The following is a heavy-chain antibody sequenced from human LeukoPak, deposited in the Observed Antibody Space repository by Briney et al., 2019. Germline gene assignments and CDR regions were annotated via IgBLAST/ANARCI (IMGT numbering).Heavy chain of an antibody. CDR2: ISWNSGSI. CDR3: AKVDGH. J-gene: IGHJ4*02. D-gene: IGHD3/OR15-3a*01. Sequence: GRSLRLSCAASGFTFDDYAMHWVRQAPGKGLEWVSGISWNSGSIGYADSVKGRFTISRGNAKNSLYLQMNSLRAEDTALYYCAKVDGHWGQGTLVTVSS. CDR1: GFTFDDYA. V-gene: IGHV3-9*01.